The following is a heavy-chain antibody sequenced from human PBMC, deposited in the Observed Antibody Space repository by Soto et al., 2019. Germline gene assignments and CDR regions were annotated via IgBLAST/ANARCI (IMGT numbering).Heavy chain of an antibody. J-gene: IGHJ4*02. CDR3: ASGTGKSDFDY. Sequence: GGSLRLSYAASGFTFSDAWMSWVRQAPGKGLEWVGRIKSKTEAATRDFAAPVKGRFAISRDDSKNTVFLQMNSLKIEDSGVYYCASGTGKSDFDYWGLGILVTVSS. CDR1: GFTFSDAW. D-gene: IGHD2-2*01. CDR2: IKSKTEAATR. V-gene: IGHV3-15*01.